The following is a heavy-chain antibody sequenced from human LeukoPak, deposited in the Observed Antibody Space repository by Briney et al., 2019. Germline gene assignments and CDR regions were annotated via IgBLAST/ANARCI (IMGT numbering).Heavy chain of an antibody. D-gene: IGHD5-18*01. CDR2: ISAYNGNI. J-gene: IGHJ6*02. CDR3: ARESRGYRYGYFYYYDMDV. Sequence: ASVTVSCKASGYTFTSYGISWVRQAPGQGLEWMGWISAYNGNINYAQKFQGRVTMTTDTSTSTAYMELRGLRSDDTAVYYCARESRGYRYGYFYYYDMDVWGQGTTVTVSS. V-gene: IGHV1-18*01. CDR1: GYTFTSYG.